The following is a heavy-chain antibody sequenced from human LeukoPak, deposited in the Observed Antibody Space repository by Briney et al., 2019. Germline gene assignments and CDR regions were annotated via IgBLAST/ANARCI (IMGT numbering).Heavy chain of an antibody. CDR3: ARSIAAAVGWFDP. CDR2: INHSGST. J-gene: IGHJ5*02. D-gene: IGHD6-13*01. Sequence: PSETLSLTCAVYGGSFSGYYWSWIRQPPGKGLEWIGEINHSGSTNYNPSLKSRVTISVDTSKSQFSLKLSSVTAADTAVYYCARSIAAAVGWFDPGAREPWSPSPQ. V-gene: IGHV4-34*01. CDR1: GGSFSGYY.